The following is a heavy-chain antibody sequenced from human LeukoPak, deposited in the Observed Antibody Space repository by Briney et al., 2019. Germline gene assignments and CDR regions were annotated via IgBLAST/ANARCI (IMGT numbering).Heavy chain of an antibody. Sequence: GGSLRLSCAASGFTFSAYSMNWVRQAPGKGLEWVSYISSSSGTIYYADSVKGRFTISRDNAKNSLYLQMNSLRAEDTAVYYCARGNLPTYSGSYSDYWGQGTLVTVSS. CDR1: GFTFSAYS. J-gene: IGHJ4*02. V-gene: IGHV3-48*01. CDR3: ARGNLPTYSGSYSDY. D-gene: IGHD1-26*01. CDR2: ISSSSGTI.